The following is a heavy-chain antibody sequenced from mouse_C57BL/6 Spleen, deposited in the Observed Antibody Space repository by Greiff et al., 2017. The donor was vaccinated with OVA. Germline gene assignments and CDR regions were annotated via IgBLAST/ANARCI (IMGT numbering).Heavy chain of an antibody. Sequence: QVHVKQSGAELVRPGASVTLSCKASGYTFTDYEMHWVKQTPVHGLEWIGAIDPETGGTAYNQKFKGKAILTADKSSSTAYMELRRLTSEDSDVYYCTRRWSYYSNLYAMDYWGQGTSVTVSS. CDR1: GYTFTDYE. CDR2: IDPETGGT. CDR3: TRRWSYYSNLYAMDY. V-gene: IGHV1-15*01. J-gene: IGHJ4*01. D-gene: IGHD2-5*01.